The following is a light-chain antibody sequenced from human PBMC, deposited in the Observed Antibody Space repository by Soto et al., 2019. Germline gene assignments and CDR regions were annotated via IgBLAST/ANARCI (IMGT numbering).Light chain of an antibody. CDR2: DVS. J-gene: IGLJ2*01. CDR3: SSYTSSSTLVV. V-gene: IGLV2-14*01. CDR1: SSDVGGYSF. Sequence: QLVLTQPASVSGSPGQSITISCTGTSSDVGGYSFVSWYQQHPGKAPKLMIYDVSNRPSGVSNRFSGSKSGNTASLTISGLQAEDEADYYCSSYTSSSTLVVFGGGTKVTVL.